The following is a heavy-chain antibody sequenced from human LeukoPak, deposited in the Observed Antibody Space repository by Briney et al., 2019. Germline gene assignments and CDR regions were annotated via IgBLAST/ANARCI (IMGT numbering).Heavy chain of an antibody. CDR2: ISYDGSNK. J-gene: IGHJ4*02. CDR1: GFTFSSYG. Sequence: PGRSLRLSCAASGFTFSSYGMHWVRQAPGKGLEWVAVISYDGSNKYYADSVKGRFTISRDNSKNTLYLQMNSLRAEDTAVYYCAKDRWFGELLGYFDYWGQGTLVTVSS. CDR3: AKDRWFGELLGYFDY. V-gene: IGHV3-30*18. D-gene: IGHD3-10*01.